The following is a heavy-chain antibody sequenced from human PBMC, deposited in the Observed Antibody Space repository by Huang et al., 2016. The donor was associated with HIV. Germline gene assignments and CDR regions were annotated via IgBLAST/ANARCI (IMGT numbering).Heavy chain of an antibody. CDR3: ARHTGGIYYYYMDV. J-gene: IGHJ6*03. CDR1: GGTFSSDE. CDR2: IIPMFGTA. Sequence: QVQLVQSGAEVKKPGSSVKVSCKASGGTFSSDEISWGRQAPGQGLEWMGGIIPMFGTANYAQKFQGRVTITADESTSTTYMALSSLRSDDTAVYYCARHTGGIYYYYMDVWGKGTTVTVSS. V-gene: IGHV1-69*13. D-gene: IGHD2-8*02.